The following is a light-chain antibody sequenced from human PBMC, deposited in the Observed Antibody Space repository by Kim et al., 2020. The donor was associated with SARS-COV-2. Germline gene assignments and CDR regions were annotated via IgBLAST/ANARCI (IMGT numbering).Light chain of an antibody. Sequence: GQDVTLSCSGTNSNIGNNPVNWYQQLPGTAPKRLIYLDNRRPSGIPVRFSGSRSGTSASLAISGLQSEDEATYYCATWDGSLSGVVFGGGTQLTVL. CDR3: ATWDGSLSGVV. CDR1: NSNIGNNP. CDR2: LDN. J-gene: IGLJ3*02. V-gene: IGLV1-44*01.